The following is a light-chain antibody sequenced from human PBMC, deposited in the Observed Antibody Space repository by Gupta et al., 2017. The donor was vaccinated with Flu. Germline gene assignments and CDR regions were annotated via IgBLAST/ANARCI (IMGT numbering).Light chain of an antibody. CDR2: DAS. CDR1: QTVTNK. Sequence: GDSATLSCRASQTVTNKLAWYQQKPGQAPRLLISDASTGATGIPARFSGSGSGTEFSLTISSLQSEDSAIYYCQQYNYWPFTFGQGTKLEI. J-gene: IGKJ2*01. V-gene: IGKV3-15*01. CDR3: QQYNYWPFT.